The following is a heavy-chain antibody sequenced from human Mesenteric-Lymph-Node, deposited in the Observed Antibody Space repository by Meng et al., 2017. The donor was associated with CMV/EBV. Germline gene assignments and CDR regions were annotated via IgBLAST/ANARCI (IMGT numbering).Heavy chain of an antibody. J-gene: IGHJ4*02. CDR3: ARDAVPITGTPNAYDY. D-gene: IGHD1/OR15-1a*01. V-gene: IGHV1-2*02. CDR1: GYTFTDYY. CDR2: INPNSGDT. Sequence: ASVKVSCKASGYTFTDYYMHWVRQAPGRGLEYMGWINPNSGDTNYAQKFQGRVAMTRGTSITTAYMEVTRLRSDDTALYYCARDAVPITGTPNAYDYWGQGTLVTVSS.